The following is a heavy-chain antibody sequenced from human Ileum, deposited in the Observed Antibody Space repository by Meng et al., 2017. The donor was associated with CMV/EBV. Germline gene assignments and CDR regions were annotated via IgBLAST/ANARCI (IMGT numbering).Heavy chain of an antibody. V-gene: IGHV7-4-1*02. CDR2: IDTKTGNP. Sequence: CKDSGYSFTTYAMHWVRQTPGQGLEWMGWIDTKTGNPTYAQGFTGRFVFSSDTSVSTAYLQISSLEAEDTAVYYCARVIVPGTGQFVYWGQGTLVTVSS. CDR1: GYSFTTYA. CDR3: ARVIVPGTGQFVY. J-gene: IGHJ4*02. D-gene: IGHD6-19*01.